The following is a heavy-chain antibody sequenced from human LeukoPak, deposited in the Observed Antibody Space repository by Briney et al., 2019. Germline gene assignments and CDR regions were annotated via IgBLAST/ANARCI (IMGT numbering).Heavy chain of an antibody. CDR1: GGSISSSSYY. Sequence: SETLSLTCTVSGGSISSSSYYWGWIRQPPGKGLEWIGSIYYSGSTYYNPSLKSRVTISVDTSKNQFSLKLSSVTATDTAVYYCARRPYYDFWSGYYTGIVDYWGQGTLVTVSS. J-gene: IGHJ4*02. D-gene: IGHD3-3*01. CDR2: IYYSGST. V-gene: IGHV4-39*01. CDR3: ARRPYYDFWSGYYTGIVDY.